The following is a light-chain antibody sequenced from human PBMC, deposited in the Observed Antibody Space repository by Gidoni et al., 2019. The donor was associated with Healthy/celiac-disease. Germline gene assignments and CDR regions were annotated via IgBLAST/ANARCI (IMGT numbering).Light chain of an antibody. Sequence: DIQLTQSPSPLSASVGDRVTITCRASQSISSWLAWYQQKPGKAPKLLIYKAPSLESGVPSRFSGSGSGTEFTLTISSLQPDDFATYYCQQYNSYSPTFXXXTKVEIK. CDR2: KAP. CDR3: QQYNSYSPT. V-gene: IGKV1-5*03. J-gene: IGKJ1*01. CDR1: QSISSW.